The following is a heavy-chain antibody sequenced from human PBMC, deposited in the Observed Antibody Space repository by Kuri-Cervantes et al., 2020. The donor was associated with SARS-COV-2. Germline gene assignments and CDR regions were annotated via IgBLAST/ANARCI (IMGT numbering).Heavy chain of an antibody. V-gene: IGHV4-34*01. CDR2: IDQSGDT. CDR1: GGSLSTKY. J-gene: IGHJ6*02. Sequence: GSLRLSCAVNGGSLSTKYWSWIRQPPGKGLEWIGEIDQSGDTNYSPSLKSRVTMTLDTAKNQVSLTLRSVTAADTAVYYCARGFTVLSRNYGDYDYYYYYGMDVWGQGTTVTVSS. CDR3: ARGFTVLSRNYGDYDYYYYYGMDV. D-gene: IGHD4-17*01.